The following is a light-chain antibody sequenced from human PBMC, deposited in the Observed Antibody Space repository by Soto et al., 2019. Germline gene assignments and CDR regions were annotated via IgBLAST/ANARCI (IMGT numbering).Light chain of an antibody. CDR3: QQYDNLPLT. J-gene: IGKJ4*01. CDR1: QDIKNY. V-gene: IGKV1-33*01. Sequence: QMTQSPYSLSASVGDRVTITCQASQDIKNYLNWYQQKSGKAPKLLIYDASDLETGVPSRFSGSGSGTDFTFTINSLQPEDIATYYCQQYDNLPLTFGGGTKVDIK. CDR2: DAS.